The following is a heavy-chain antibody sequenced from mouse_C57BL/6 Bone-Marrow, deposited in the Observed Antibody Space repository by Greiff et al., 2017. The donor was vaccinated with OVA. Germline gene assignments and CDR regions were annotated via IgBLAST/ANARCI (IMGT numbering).Heavy chain of an antibody. Sequence: EVQRVESGGGLVKPGGSLKLSCAASGFTFSSYAMSWVRQTPAKRLEWVATISDGGSYTYYPDNVKGRFTISRDNAKNNLYLQRSHLKSEDTAMCYWGRGGGIYYDYDGTWFAYWGQGTLVTVSA. D-gene: IGHD2-4*01. CDR2: ISDGGSYT. V-gene: IGHV5-4*01. CDR1: GFTFSSYA. CDR3: GRGGGIYYDYDGTWFAY. J-gene: IGHJ3*01.